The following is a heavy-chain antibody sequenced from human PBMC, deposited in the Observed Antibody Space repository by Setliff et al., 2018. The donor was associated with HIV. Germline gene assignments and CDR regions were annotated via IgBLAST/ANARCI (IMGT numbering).Heavy chain of an antibody. CDR2: INPSGGST. J-gene: IGHJ6*03. D-gene: IGHD3-3*01. CDR1: GQTFTNVD. Sequence: ASVKVSCKASGQTFTNVDIHWVRQAPGQGLEWMGIINPSGGSTRYAQKFQGRVTMTRDTSTSTVYMELSSLRSEDTAVYYCARDGYYNSWSGYEYYYYYMDVWGKGTTVTVSS. CDR3: ARDGYYNSWSGYEYYYYYMDV. V-gene: IGHV1-46*01.